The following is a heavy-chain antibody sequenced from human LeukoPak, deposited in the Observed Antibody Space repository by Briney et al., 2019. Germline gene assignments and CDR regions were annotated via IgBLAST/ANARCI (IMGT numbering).Heavy chain of an antibody. CDR3: ARRTKPLWFGELFDYYFDY. D-gene: IGHD3-10*01. CDR2: INPSGGST. CDR1: GYTFTSYY. Sequence: ASVKFSCKASGYTFTSYYMHWVRQAPGQGLEWMGIINPSGGSTSYAQKFQGRVTMTRDTSTSTVYMELSSLRSEDTAVYYCARRTKPLWFGELFDYYFDYWGQGTLVTVSS. V-gene: IGHV1-46*01. J-gene: IGHJ4*02.